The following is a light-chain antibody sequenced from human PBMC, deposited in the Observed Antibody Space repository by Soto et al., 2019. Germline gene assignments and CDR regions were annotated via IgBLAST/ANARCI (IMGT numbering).Light chain of an antibody. Sequence: EIVLTQSPVTLSLSPGERATLAGRASQSVSSNLAWDQQKPGQAPRLLIYGASTRATGIPARFSGSGSGTEFTLTISSLQSEDFAVYYCQQYNNWPPWTFGQGSKVDI. J-gene: IGKJ1*01. CDR3: QQYNNWPPWT. CDR2: GAS. CDR1: QSVSSN. V-gene: IGKV3-15*01.